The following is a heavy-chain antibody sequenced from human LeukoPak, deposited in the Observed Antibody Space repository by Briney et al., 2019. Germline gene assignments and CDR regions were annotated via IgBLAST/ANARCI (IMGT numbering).Heavy chain of an antibody. V-gene: IGHV3-23*01. Sequence: PGGSLRLSCAASGFTFSSYGMSWVRQAPGKELKWGSANSGSGGSTYYADSVKVRFTTSRENSKTPLYLQMNRLRAEDTAVYYCAKARGYSYGESIDSWGQGTLVTVSS. CDR2: NSGSGGST. J-gene: IGHJ4*02. D-gene: IGHD5-18*01. CDR1: GFTFSSYG. CDR3: AKARGYSYGESIDS.